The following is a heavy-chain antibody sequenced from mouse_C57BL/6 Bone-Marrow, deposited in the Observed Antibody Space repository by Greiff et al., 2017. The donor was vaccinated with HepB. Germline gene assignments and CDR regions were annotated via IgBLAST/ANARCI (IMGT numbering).Heavy chain of an antibody. J-gene: IGHJ3*01. Sequence: QVQLQQSGAELVMPGASVKLSCKASGYTFTSYWMHWVKQRPGQGLEWIGEIDPSDSYTNYNQKFKGKSTLTVDKSSSTAYMQLSSLTSEDSAVYYCAREEVTTFAYWGQGTLVTVSA. CDR2: IDPSDSYT. V-gene: IGHV1-69*01. D-gene: IGHD2-3*01. CDR1: GYTFTSYW. CDR3: AREEVTTFAY.